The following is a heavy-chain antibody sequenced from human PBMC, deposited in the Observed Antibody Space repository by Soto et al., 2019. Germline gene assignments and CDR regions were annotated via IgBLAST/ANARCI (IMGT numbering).Heavy chain of an antibody. J-gene: IGHJ4*02. Sequence: QVQLQESGPGLVKPSETLSLTCTVSGGFISSYYWSWIRQPPGKGLEWIGYIYYSGTTNYNPSLKSRVTISVDMSKNQLSLKLSSVTAADTAVYYCARRVYSSSWYEDYWGQGTPVTVSS. CDR3: ARRVYSSSWYEDY. CDR2: IYYSGTT. CDR1: GGFISSYY. V-gene: IGHV4-59*08. D-gene: IGHD6-13*01.